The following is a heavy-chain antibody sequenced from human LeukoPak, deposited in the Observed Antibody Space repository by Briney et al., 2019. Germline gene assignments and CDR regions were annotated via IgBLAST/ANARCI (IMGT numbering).Heavy chain of an antibody. CDR3: ARALPYY. J-gene: IGHJ4*02. CDR1: GFTFSSYA. Sequence: PGGSLILSCAASGFTFSSYAMSWVRQAPGKGLEWVANIKQDGSEKYYVDSVKGRFTISRDNAKNSLYLQMNSLRVEDTAVYYCARALPYYWGQGTLVTVSS. CDR2: IKQDGSEK. V-gene: IGHV3-7*05. D-gene: IGHD1-26*01.